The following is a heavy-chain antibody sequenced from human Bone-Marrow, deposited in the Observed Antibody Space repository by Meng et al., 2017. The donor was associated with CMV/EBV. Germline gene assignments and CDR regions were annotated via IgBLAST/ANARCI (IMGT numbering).Heavy chain of an antibody. V-gene: IGHV1-69*10. D-gene: IGHD3-22*01. CDR1: GDTFSKYV. J-gene: IGHJ4*02. CDR2: IIPMRATT. CDR3: ARAPHYYDSSGYYAVYDY. Sequence: SVKVSCKASGDTFSKYVTSWVRQAPGQGLEWMGGIIPMRATTNYAQKFQGRVTITADKSTSTAYMELSSLRSEDTAVYYCARAPHYYDSSGYYAVYDYWGQGTLVTVSS.